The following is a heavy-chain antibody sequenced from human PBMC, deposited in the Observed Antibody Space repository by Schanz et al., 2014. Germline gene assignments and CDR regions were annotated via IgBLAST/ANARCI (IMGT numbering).Heavy chain of an antibody. CDR2: INSDGSSA. Sequence: EVQLVESGGGFVQPGGSLRLSCAASGFTFSSYWMHWVRQAPGKGLVWISRINSDGSSASYADSVKGRFTISRDNAKNYMYPQMNSPTADDTAGYYCASPLGRNYYYYGLDVWGQGTTVTVSS. CDR3: ASPLGRNYYYYGLDV. CDR1: GFTFSSYW. V-gene: IGHV3-74*02. J-gene: IGHJ6*02.